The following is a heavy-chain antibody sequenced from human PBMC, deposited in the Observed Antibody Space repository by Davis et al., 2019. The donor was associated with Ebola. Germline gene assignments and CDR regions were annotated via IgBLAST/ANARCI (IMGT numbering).Heavy chain of an antibody. CDR3: ARVPGIAARPGGYYYYYGMDV. CDR1: GGSISSYY. CDR2: INHSGST. D-gene: IGHD6-6*01. Sequence: SETLSLTCTVSGGSISSYYWSWIRQPPGKGLEWIGEINHSGSTNYNPSLKSRVTISVDTSKNQFSLKLSSVTAADTAVYYCARVPGIAARPGGYYYYYGMDVWGQGTTVTVSS. V-gene: IGHV4-34*01. J-gene: IGHJ6*02.